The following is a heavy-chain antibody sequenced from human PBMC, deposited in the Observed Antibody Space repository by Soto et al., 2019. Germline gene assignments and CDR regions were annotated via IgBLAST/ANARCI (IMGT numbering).Heavy chain of an antibody. D-gene: IGHD3-10*01. CDR1: GLNFNDYA. Sequence: EVQLLESGGYLVQPGGSLRLSCAASGLNFNDYAMTWVRQAPGKGLEWVSSVSTRGDITYYSDSVKGRFTISRDNSKNTLFLHMNSLRAEDTALYYCARGDRGGSGSPASYYYSGLDVWGQGTTVTVSS. V-gene: IGHV3-23*01. J-gene: IGHJ6*02. CDR3: ARGDRGGSGSPASYYYSGLDV. CDR2: VSTRGDIT.